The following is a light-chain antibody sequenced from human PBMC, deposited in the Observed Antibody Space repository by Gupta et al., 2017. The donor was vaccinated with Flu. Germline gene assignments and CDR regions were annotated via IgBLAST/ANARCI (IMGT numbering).Light chain of an antibody. CDR2: AAS. CDR1: QSISNY. V-gene: IGKV1-39*01. Sequence: DIQVTQSPSSLSASVGDRVSITCRASQSISNYLNWYQQRPGKAPKLLIYAASSLQSGVPSRFSGSGYGTDFTLTISSRQPEDFATYYCQQSYSNPPYTFGQGTKLEIK. J-gene: IGKJ2*01. CDR3: QQSYSNPPYT.